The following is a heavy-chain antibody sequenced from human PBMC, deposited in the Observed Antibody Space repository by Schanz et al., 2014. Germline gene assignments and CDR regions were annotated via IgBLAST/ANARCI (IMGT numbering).Heavy chain of an antibody. V-gene: IGHV1-46*01. D-gene: IGHD3-10*01. CDR3: AKGRFGELSAFDI. CDR2: INPSGGSI. Sequence: QVQLVQSGAEVKKPGASVKVSCEASGYTFTSYYIHWFRQAPGQGLEWMGIINPSGGSISYAQKFQGRVTMTRDTSTSIVYMELSSLRSEDTAVYYCAKGRFGELSAFDIWGQGTMVTVSS. CDR1: GYTFTSYY. J-gene: IGHJ3*02.